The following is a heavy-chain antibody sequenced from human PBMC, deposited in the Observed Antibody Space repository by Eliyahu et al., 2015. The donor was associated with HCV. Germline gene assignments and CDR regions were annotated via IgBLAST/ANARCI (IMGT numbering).Heavy chain of an antibody. V-gene: IGHV4-39*01. CDR3: ARRGLQGWFDP. J-gene: IGHJ5*02. Sequence: QMQLQESGPGLVKPSGTLSLSCSVSGDSMISSNHYWAWVRQPPGKGLEWIGSVFYTGSTYYNPSLKNRVSISIDTSKHQFSFKLTSVTGTDAAVYYCARRGLQGWFDPWGQGTLVTVSS. D-gene: IGHD2-21*02. CDR1: GDSMISSNHY. CDR2: VFYTGST.